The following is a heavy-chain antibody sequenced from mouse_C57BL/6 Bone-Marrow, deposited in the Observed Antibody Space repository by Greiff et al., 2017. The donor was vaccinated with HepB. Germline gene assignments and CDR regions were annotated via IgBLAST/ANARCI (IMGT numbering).Heavy chain of an antibody. Sequence: QVQLQQSGAELVRPGASVTLSCKASGYTFTDYEMHWVKQTPVHGLEWIGAIGPETGGTAYNQKFKGKAILTADKSSSTAYMELRSLTSEDSAVYDCTRRACYSWFAYWGQGTLVTVSA. J-gene: IGHJ3*01. CDR1: GYTFTDYE. CDR2: IGPETGGT. CDR3: TRRACYSWFAY. V-gene: IGHV1-15*01.